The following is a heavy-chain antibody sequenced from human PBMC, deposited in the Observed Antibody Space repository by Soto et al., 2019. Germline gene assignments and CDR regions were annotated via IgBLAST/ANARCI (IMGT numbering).Heavy chain of an antibody. CDR1: GFTFSSYS. Sequence: EVQLVESGGGLVQPGGSLRLSCAASGFTFSSYSMNWVRQAPGKGLEWVSYISRSSSTIHYADSVKGRFTISRDNAKNSLYLQMNSLRDEDTAVYYCARDAIDQLLLEDWGQGTLVTVSS. V-gene: IGHV3-48*02. CDR3: ARDAIDQLLLED. CDR2: ISRSSSTI. J-gene: IGHJ4*02. D-gene: IGHD2-2*01.